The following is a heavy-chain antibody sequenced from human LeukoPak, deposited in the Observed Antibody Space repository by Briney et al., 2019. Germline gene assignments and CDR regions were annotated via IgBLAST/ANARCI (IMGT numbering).Heavy chain of an antibody. D-gene: IGHD1-1*01. CDR2: ISWNSGSI. J-gene: IGHJ4*02. CDR3: AKGYSKDYDY. V-gene: IGHV3-9*01. CDR1: GFTFDDYA. Sequence: PGRSLRLSCAASGFTFDDYAMHWVRQAPGKGLEWVSGISWNSGSIGYADFVKGRFTISRDNAKNSLYLQMNSLRAEDTALYYCAKGYSKDYDYWGQGTLVTVSS.